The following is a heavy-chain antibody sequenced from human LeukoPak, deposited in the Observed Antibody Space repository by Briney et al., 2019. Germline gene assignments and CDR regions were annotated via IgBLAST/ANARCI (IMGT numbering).Heavy chain of an antibody. CDR2: IYTSGST. Sequence: NASETLSLTCTVSGGSISSYYWSWIRQPAGKGLEWIGRIYTSGSTNYNPSLKSRVTMSVDRSKNQFSLKLSSVTAADTAVYYCARVRVVGKDIVVVPADVSFDYWGQGTLVTVSS. D-gene: IGHD2-2*01. CDR3: ARVRVVGKDIVVVPADVSFDY. J-gene: IGHJ4*02. V-gene: IGHV4-4*07. CDR1: GGSISSYY.